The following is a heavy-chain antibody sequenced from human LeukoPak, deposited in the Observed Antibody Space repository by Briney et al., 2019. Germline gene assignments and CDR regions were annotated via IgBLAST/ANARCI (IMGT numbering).Heavy chain of an antibody. J-gene: IGHJ4*02. CDR3: ARDLGDYYDSSGYRG. Sequence: GGSLRLSCAASGFTFSSYWMSWVRQAPGKGLEWVANIKQDGSEKYYVDSVKGRFTISRDNAKNSLYLQMNSLRAEDTAVYYCARDLGDYYDSSGYRGWGQGTLVTVSS. V-gene: IGHV3-7*01. CDR2: IKQDGSEK. CDR1: GFTFSSYW. D-gene: IGHD3-22*01.